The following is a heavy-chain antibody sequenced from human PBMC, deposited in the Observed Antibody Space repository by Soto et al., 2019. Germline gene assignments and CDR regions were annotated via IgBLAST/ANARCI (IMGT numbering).Heavy chain of an antibody. Sequence: GGSMRLSCAASGFNFIDAWINWVRKTPGKGLEWVGRIKSKTDGGTTDFAAPVKGRFAISRDDSRDMVYMQMNSLKTEDTAMYYCVSSRHCSGGMCYGFLDYWGQGTLVTVSS. D-gene: IGHD2-15*01. CDR1: GFNFIDAW. CDR3: VSSRHCSGGMCYGFLDY. J-gene: IGHJ4*02. CDR2: IKSKTDGGTT. V-gene: IGHV3-15*07.